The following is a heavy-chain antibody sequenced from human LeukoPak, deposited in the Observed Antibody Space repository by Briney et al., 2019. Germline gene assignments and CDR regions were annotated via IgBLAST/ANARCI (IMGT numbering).Heavy chain of an antibody. CDR2: IYYGGST. D-gene: IGHD3-3*02. Sequence: SETLFLTCTVSGGSISGSDYYRGWIRQPPGKGLEWIESIYYGGSTYYNPSLRSRVTISVDTSKNQFSLKLRSVTAADTAVYYCARLGHYWSVIDYWGQGTLVTVSS. J-gene: IGHJ4*02. CDR1: GGSISGSDYY. V-gene: IGHV4-39*01. CDR3: ARLGHYWSVIDY.